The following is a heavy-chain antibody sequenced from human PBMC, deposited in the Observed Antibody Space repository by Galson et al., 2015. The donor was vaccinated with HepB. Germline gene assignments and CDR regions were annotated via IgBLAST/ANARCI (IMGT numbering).Heavy chain of an antibody. Sequence: ETLSLTCAVYGGSFSGYYWSWIRQPPGKGLEWIGEINHSGSTNYNPSLKSRVTISVDTSKNQFSLKLSSVTAADTAVYYCARSQWLYCSSTSCPHPNWFDPWGQGTLVTVSS. V-gene: IGHV4-34*01. CDR3: ARSQWLYCSSTSCPHPNWFDP. CDR1: GGSFSGYY. J-gene: IGHJ5*02. D-gene: IGHD2-2*01. CDR2: INHSGST.